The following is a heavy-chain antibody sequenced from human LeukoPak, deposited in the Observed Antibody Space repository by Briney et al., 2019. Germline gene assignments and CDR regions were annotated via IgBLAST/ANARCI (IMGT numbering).Heavy chain of an antibody. Sequence: SETLSLNCTVSGGSISSYYWSWIRQPPGKGLEWIGYIYYSGSTNYNPSLKSRVTISVDTSKNQFSLKLSSVTAADTAVYYCARGLYCSGGSCFYDYWGQGTLVTVSS. CDR1: GGSISSYY. CDR2: IYYSGST. D-gene: IGHD2-15*01. CDR3: ARGLYCSGGSCFYDY. V-gene: IGHV4-59*01. J-gene: IGHJ4*02.